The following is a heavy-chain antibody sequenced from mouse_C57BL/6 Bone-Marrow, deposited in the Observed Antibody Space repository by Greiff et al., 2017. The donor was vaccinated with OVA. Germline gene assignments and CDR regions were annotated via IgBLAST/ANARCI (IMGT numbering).Heavy chain of an antibody. D-gene: IGHD1-1*01. CDR2: IHPNSGST. CDR1: GYTFTSYW. Sequence: QVQLQQPGAELVKPGASVTLSCKASGYTFTSYWMHWVKQRPGQGLEWIGMIHPNSGSTNYNEKFKSKATLTVDKSSSTAYMQLSSLTSEDSAVYYCALYYYGSSCLFDYWGQGTTLTVSS. V-gene: IGHV1-64*01. J-gene: IGHJ2*01. CDR3: ALYYYGSSCLFDY.